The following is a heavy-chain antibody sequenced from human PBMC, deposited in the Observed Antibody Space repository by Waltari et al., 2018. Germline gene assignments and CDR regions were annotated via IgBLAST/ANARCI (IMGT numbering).Heavy chain of an antibody. V-gene: IGHV4-34*01. CDR1: GGSFSGYY. Sequence: QVQLQQWGAGLLKPSETLSLTCAVYGGSFSGYYWSWIRQPPGKGLEWIGEINHSGSTNYNPSLKSRVTISVDTSKNQFSLKLSSVPAADTAVYYWARGGGDRYYYYYYMDVWGKGTTVTVSS. D-gene: IGHD2-21*01. CDR2: INHSGST. J-gene: IGHJ6*03. CDR3: ARGGGDRYYYYYYMDV.